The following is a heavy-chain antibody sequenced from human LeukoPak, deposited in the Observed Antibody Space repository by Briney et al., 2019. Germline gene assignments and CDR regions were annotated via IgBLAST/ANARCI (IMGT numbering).Heavy chain of an antibody. CDR2: IRSKAYGGTT. V-gene: IGHV3-49*04. J-gene: IGHJ4*02. CDR1: GFTFGDYA. CDR3: TRASPTSYFDY. Sequence: PGGSLRLSCTASGFTFGDYAMSWVRQAPGKGLEGVGFIRSKAYGGTTEYAASVKGRFTISRDDSKSIAYLQMNSLKTEDTAVYYCTRASPTSYFDYWGQGTLVAVSS.